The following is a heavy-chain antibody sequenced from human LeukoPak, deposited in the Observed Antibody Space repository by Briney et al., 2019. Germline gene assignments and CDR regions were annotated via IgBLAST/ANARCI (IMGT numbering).Heavy chain of an antibody. CDR3: ARGGSGWLFDY. Sequence: SETLSLTCTVSGGSISGYYYNWIPQPPGKGLEWIGYIYYSGSTNYNPSLKSRVTISVDTSKNQFSLKVSSVTAADTAVYYCARGGSGWLFDYWGQGTLVTVSS. CDR1: GGSISGYY. D-gene: IGHD6-19*01. J-gene: IGHJ4*02. CDR2: IYYSGST. V-gene: IGHV4-59*01.